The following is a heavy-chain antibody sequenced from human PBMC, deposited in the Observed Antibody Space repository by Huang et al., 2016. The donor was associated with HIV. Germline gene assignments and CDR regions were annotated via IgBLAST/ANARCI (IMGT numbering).Heavy chain of an antibody. D-gene: IGHD3-3*01. J-gene: IGHJ2*01. CDR1: GGYFSHYS. V-gene: IGHV4-34*02. CDR2: IKNDGNN. Sequence: QVQLEQWGAGLLKPSETLFLTCAVDGGYFSHYSWTWIRQPPGKSLDWIGEIKNDGNNTYRESSKSRIRISRETKRNQFYLKLDARTAADTAMYYCARGHYDVSSSSSTGWYFDLWGRGTLVTVSS. CDR3: ARGHYDVSSSSSTGWYFDL.